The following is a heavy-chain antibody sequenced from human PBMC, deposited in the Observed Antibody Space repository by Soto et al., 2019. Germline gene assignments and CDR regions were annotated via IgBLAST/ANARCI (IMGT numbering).Heavy chain of an antibody. Sequence: GGSLRLSCAASGFTFSSYGMHWVRQAPGKGLEWVAVIWYDGSNKYYADSVKGRFTISRDNSKNTLYLQMNSLRAEDTAVYYCARAAPTDSDDHEGVFDYWGQGTLVTVSS. D-gene: IGHD2-21*02. CDR1: GFTFSSYG. V-gene: IGHV3-33*01. CDR3: ARAAPTDSDDHEGVFDY. CDR2: IWYDGSNK. J-gene: IGHJ4*02.